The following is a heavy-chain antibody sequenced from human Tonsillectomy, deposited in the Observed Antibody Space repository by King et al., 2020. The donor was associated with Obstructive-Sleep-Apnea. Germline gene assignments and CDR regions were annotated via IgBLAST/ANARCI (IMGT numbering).Heavy chain of an antibody. CDR2: ISGSGTSI. J-gene: IGHJ4*02. CDR3: ARDWDIVGTYDY. CDR1: GFTFSDYY. D-gene: IGHD5-12*01. Sequence: VQLVESGGGLVKPGGSLRLSCAASGFTFSDYYMSWIRQAPGKGLEWVSYISGSGTSIYNADSVKGRFTISRDNAKNSLYLQMNSLRAEDTAVYYCARDWDIVGTYDYWGQGTLVTVSS. V-gene: IGHV3-11*01.